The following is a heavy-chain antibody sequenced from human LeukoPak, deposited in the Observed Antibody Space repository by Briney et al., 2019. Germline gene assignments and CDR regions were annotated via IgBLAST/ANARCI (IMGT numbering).Heavy chain of an antibody. CDR2: IYPGDSET. CDR3: ARQSSGCFDH. Sequence: GESLQISCKGSGYSFTSYWIGWVRQMPGKGLEWMGIIYPGDSETRYSPSFQGQVTISVDKSISTAYLQWRNLEASDTAMYYCARQSSGCFDHWGQGTMATVS. D-gene: IGHD6-19*01. J-gene: IGHJ4*02. CDR1: GYSFTSYW. V-gene: IGHV5-51*01.